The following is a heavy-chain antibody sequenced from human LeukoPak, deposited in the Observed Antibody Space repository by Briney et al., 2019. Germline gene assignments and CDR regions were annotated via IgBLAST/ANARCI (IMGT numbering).Heavy chain of an antibody. D-gene: IGHD6-19*01. J-gene: IGHJ4*02. Sequence: GGSLRLSCAASGFTFSSYAMSWVRQAPGKGLEWVSTISGSGGSTYYADSVKGRFTISRDNFKNTLYLQMNSLRAEDTAVYYYAKSRVSVAGSLDYWGQGTLVTVSS. CDR3: AKSRVSVAGSLDY. CDR1: GFTFSSYA. V-gene: IGHV3-23*01. CDR2: ISGSGGST.